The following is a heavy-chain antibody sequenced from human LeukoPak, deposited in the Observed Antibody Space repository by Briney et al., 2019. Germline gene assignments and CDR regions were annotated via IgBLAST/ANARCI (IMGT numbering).Heavy chain of an antibody. J-gene: IGHJ4*02. CDR1: GGSISSSSYY. Sequence: PSETLSLTCTVSGGSISSSSYYWGWIRRPPGKGLEWIGSIYYSGSTYYNPSLKSRVTISVDTSKNQFSLKLSSVTAADTAVYYCARPLVAVRGVIREYYFDYWGQGTLVTVSS. CDR3: ARPLVAVRGVIREYYFDY. D-gene: IGHD3-10*01. V-gene: IGHV4-39*01. CDR2: IYYSGST.